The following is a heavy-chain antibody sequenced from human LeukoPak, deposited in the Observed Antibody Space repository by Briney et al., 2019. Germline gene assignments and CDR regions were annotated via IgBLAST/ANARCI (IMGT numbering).Heavy chain of an antibody. CDR2: IYYSGST. Sequence: NPSETLSLTCTVSGGSISSYYWSWIRQPPGMGLEWIGHIYYSGSTNYNPSLKSRVAISVDTSKNQFSLKLSSVTTADTAVYYCARRDTGLARNDYWGQGTLVTVSS. CDR1: GGSISSYY. D-gene: IGHD5-18*01. CDR3: ARRDTGLARNDY. J-gene: IGHJ4*02. V-gene: IGHV4-59*01.